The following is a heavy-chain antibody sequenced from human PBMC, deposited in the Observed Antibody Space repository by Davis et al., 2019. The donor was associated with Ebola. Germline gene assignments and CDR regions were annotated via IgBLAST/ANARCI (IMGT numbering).Heavy chain of an antibody. D-gene: IGHD6-19*01. CDR2: IKQDGSEK. CDR3: ARASGQGSGWYARFDY. CDR1: GFTFSSYW. J-gene: IGHJ4*02. V-gene: IGHV3-7*01. Sequence: GESPKISCAVSGFTFSSYWMSWVRQAPGKGLEWVANIKQDGSEKYYVDSVKGRFTISRDNAKNSLFLQMNSLRAEDTAVYYCARASGQGSGWYARFDYWGQGTLVTVSS.